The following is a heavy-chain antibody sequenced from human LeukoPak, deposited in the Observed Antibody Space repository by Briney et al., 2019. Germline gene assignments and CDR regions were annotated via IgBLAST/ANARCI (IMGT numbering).Heavy chain of an antibody. V-gene: IGHV3-23*01. J-gene: IGHJ4*02. Sequence: GGSLRLSCSASGFTFSSYEMNWVRQAPAKGLEWVSAISGSGGSTYYADSVKGRFTISSDNSKNTLHLQMNSLRGEDTAVYYCAKDRSTVTIPGIDYWGQGTLVTVSS. D-gene: IGHD4-17*01. CDR2: ISGSGGST. CDR1: GFTFSSYE. CDR3: AKDRSTVTIPGIDY.